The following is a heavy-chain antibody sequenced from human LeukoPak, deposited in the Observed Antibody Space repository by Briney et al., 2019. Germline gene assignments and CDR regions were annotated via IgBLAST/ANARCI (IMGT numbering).Heavy chain of an antibody. J-gene: IGHJ4*02. D-gene: IGHD2-15*01. V-gene: IGHV4-59*01. CDR3: ASGRSYSAGY. CDR1: GGSTSSYY. CDR2: IYYSGST. Sequence: SETLSLTCTVSGGSTSSYYWSWIRQPPGKGLEWIGYIYYSGSTNYNPSLKSRVTISVDTSKNQFSLKLSSVTAADTAVYYCASGRSYSAGYWGQGTLVTVSS.